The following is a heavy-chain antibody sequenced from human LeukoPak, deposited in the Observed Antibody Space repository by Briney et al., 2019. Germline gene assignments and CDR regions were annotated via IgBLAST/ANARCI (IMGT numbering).Heavy chain of an antibody. CDR3: AREPPYGSGSYSDH. CDR1: GFTFSGHG. V-gene: IGHV3-64*01. D-gene: IGHD3-10*01. Sequence: GGSLRLSCVVSGFTFSGHGMHWVRQAPGKGLECVSTITGDGVDTYYATSVKGRFTISRDNGKNTLYLRMGSLRAEDMAVYYCAREPPYGSGSYSDHWGQGTLVAVSS. J-gene: IGHJ4*02. CDR2: ITGDGVDT.